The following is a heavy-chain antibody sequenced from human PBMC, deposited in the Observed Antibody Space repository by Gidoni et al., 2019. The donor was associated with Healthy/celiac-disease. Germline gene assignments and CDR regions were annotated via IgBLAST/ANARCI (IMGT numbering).Heavy chain of an antibody. CDR3: AKGYCSSTSCYVRNYFDY. CDR1: GFTFSSYA. D-gene: IGHD2-2*01. CDR2: ISVSGCST. J-gene: IGHJ4*02. V-gene: IGHV3-23*01. Sequence: EVQLLESGGGLVQPWGSLRLSCAASGFTFSSYAMSWVRQAPGKGLEWFSAISVSGCSTFYADSVKGRFTISRDNSKNTLYLQMNSLRAEDTAVYYCAKGYCSSTSCYVRNYFDYWGQGTLVTVSS.